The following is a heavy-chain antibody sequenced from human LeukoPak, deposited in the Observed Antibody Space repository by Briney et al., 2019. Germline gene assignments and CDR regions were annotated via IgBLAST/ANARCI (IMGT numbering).Heavy chain of an antibody. J-gene: IGHJ5*02. V-gene: IGHV1-2*02. CDR3: ARGSRYSSSRFDP. D-gene: IGHD6-13*01. Sequence: ASVKVSCKASGYTFTGYYMHWVRQAPGLGLEWMGWINPNSGGTNYAQKIQGRVTMTRDTSISTAYMELSRLRSDDTAFYYCARGSRYSSSRFDPWGQGTLVTVSS. CDR2: INPNSGGT. CDR1: GYTFTGYY.